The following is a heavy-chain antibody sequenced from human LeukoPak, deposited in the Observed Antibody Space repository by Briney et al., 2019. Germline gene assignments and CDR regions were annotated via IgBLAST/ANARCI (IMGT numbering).Heavy chain of an antibody. CDR3: ARYEGLTYYDFWSGYSPFDY. Sequence: ASVKVSCKGSGYTFTSYGISWVRQAPGQGLEWMGWISAYNGNTNYAQKLQGRVTMTTDTSTSTAYMELRSLRSDDTAVYYCARYEGLTYYDFWSGYSPFDYWGQGTLVTVSS. D-gene: IGHD3-3*01. V-gene: IGHV1-18*01. CDR1: GYTFTSYG. J-gene: IGHJ4*02. CDR2: ISAYNGNT.